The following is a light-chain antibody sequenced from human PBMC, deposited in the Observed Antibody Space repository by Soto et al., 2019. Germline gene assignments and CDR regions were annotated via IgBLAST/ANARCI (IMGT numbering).Light chain of an antibody. Sequence: EIVMTQSPATLSVSPGERATLSCRASQSVSRTLAWYQQKPGQAPRLLIYGASTRATGTPARFSGSGSGTEFTLTISSLQSEDFAVYYCQQYNNWLFTFGPGTKLDIK. CDR2: GAS. V-gene: IGKV3-15*01. CDR1: QSVSRT. J-gene: IGKJ3*01. CDR3: QQYNNWLFT.